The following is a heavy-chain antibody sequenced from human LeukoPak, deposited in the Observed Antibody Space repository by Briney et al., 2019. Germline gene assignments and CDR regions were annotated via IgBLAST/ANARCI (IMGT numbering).Heavy chain of an antibody. V-gene: IGHV3-74*01. CDR1: GGSFSGYY. CDR2: VNSDGSST. D-gene: IGHD5-24*01. J-gene: IGHJ5*01. Sequence: ETLSLTCAVYGGSFSGYYWSWIRQPPGKGLVWVSRVNSDGSSTGYADSVKGRFTISRDSAKNTLYLQMNSLRAEDTAVYYCARGSGGGYNWLFDSWGQGTLVTVSS. CDR3: ARGSGGGYNWLFDS.